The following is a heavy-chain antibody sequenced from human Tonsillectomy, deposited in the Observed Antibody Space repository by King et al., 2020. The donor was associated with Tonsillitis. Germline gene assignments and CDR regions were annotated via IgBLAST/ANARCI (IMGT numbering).Heavy chain of an antibody. Sequence: VQLQQWGAGLLKPSETLSLTCAVSGGSFSGYYWSWIRQPPGKGLEWIGEINHSGSTNYNPSLKSRVTISVDTSKNQFSLKLSSVTAADTAVYYCARAYGYDTNFDYWGQGTLVTVSS. CDR2: INHSGST. J-gene: IGHJ4*02. CDR1: GGSFSGYY. V-gene: IGHV4-34*01. D-gene: IGHD5-12*01. CDR3: ARAYGYDTNFDY.